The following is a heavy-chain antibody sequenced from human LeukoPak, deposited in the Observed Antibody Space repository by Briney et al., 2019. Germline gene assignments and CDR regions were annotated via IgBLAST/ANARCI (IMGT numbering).Heavy chain of an antibody. CDR1: GFTFSSHW. CDR3: ARDYGDYDFSLYYYYMDV. J-gene: IGHJ6*03. Sequence: QPGGSLRLSCAASGFTFSSHWMSWVRQAPGKGLERVANIKKDGSEKYYVDAVKGRFTISRDNATTSLYLQMDSLRAEDTAVYYCARDYGDYDFSLYYYYMDVWGKGTTVTVSS. V-gene: IGHV3-7*01. D-gene: IGHD4-17*01. CDR2: IKKDGSEK.